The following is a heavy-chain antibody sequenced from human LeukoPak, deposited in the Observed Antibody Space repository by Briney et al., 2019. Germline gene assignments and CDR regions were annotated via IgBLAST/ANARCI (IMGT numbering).Heavy chain of an antibody. CDR3: ARGLYSSSP. J-gene: IGHJ4*02. CDR1: GFTFSSYA. Sequence: PGGSLRLSCAASGFTFSSYAMSWVRQAPGKGLEWVSAISGSGFTYYADSVKGRFTIFRDNSKNTLYLQMNSLRAEDTAVHYCARGLYSSSPWGQGTLVTVSS. D-gene: IGHD6-6*01. V-gene: IGHV3-23*01. CDR2: ISGSGFT.